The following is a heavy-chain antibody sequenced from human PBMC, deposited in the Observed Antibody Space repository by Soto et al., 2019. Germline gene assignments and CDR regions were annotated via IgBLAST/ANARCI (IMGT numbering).Heavy chain of an antibody. CDR1: GGSFSGYD. D-gene: IGHD3-3*01. J-gene: IGHJ5*02. CDR3: AREIRRITIFGPSRWFDP. V-gene: IGHV4-34*01. CDR2: INHSGST. Sequence: LSLTCAVYGGSFSGYDWSWIRQPPGKGLEWIGEINHSGSTNYNPSLRSRVTISVDTSKNQFSLKLSSVTAADTAVYYCAREIRRITIFGPSRWFDPWRQRPLVPVSP.